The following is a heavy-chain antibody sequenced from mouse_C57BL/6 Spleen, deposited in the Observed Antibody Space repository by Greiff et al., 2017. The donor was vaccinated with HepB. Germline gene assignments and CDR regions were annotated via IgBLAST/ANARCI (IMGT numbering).Heavy chain of an antibody. CDR3: ARYGSDWYFDV. J-gene: IGHJ1*03. CDR2: IYPRDGST. CDR1: GYTFTSYD. V-gene: IGHV1-85*01. D-gene: IGHD1-1*01. Sequence: VQLKESGPELVKPGASVKLSCKASGYTFTSYDINWVKQRPGQGLEWIGWIYPRDGSTKYNEKFKGKATLTVDTSSSTAYMELHSLTSEDSAVYFCARYGSDWYFDVWGTGTTVTVSS.